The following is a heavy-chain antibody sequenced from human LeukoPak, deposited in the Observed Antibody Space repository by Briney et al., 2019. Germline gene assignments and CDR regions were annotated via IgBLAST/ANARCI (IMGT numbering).Heavy chain of an antibody. V-gene: IGHV3-23*01. CDR2: ISGSGGST. CDR3: AKAPRYSSSTYY. D-gene: IGHD6-6*01. Sequence: PGGSLRLSCAASGFTFSSYAMSWVRQAPGRGLEWVSAISGSGGSTYYADSVKGRFTISRDNSKNTLYLQMNSLRAEDTAVYYCAKAPRYSSSTYYWGQGTLVTVSS. CDR1: GFTFSSYA. J-gene: IGHJ4*02.